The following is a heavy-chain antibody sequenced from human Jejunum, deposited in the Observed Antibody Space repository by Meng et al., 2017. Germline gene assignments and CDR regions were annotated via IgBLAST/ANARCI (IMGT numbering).Heavy chain of an antibody. CDR1: GFSLTTGGVA. J-gene: IGHJ4*01. CDR3: AHRQSSSFDY. D-gene: IGHD6-19*01. V-gene: IGHV2-5*01. Sequence: SGPTLVKPTQTLTLTCTFSGFSLTTGGVAVGWIRQPPGKALEWLALIYGNDDKRYSPSLKSSLTITKDNSKNQVVLTMTNMDPVDTATYYCAHRQSSSFDYWGHGKLVNGAS. CDR2: IYGNDDK.